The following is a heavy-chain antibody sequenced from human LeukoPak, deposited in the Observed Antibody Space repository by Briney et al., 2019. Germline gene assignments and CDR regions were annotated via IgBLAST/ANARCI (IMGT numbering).Heavy chain of an antibody. V-gene: IGHV4-31*03. CDR1: GVTISSGGYY. CDR2: IYYSGST. Sequence: SETLSLTCTVSGVTISSGGYYWSWIRQHPGKGLEWIGYIYYSGSTYYNPSLKSRVTISVDTSKNQFSLKLSSVTAADTAVHYCAVWFGDPGWFDPWGQGTLVTVSS. J-gene: IGHJ5*02. D-gene: IGHD3-10*01. CDR3: AVWFGDPGWFDP.